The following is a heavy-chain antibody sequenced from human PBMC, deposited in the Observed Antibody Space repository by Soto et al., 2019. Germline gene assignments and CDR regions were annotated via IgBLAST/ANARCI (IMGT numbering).Heavy chain of an antibody. J-gene: IGHJ6*02. CDR3: AREGTIFGVVPYYYYYYGMDV. CDR1: GFTFSSYA. CDR2: ISYDGSNK. D-gene: IGHD3-3*01. Sequence: HPGGSLRLSCAASGFTFSSYAMHWVRQAPGKGLEWVAVISYDGSNKYYADSVKGRFTISRDDSKNTLYLQMNSLRAEDTAVYYCAREGTIFGVVPYYYYYYGMDVWGQGTTVTVS. V-gene: IGHV3-30-3*01.